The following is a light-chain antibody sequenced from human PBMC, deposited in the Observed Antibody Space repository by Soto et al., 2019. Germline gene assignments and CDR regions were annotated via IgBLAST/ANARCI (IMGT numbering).Light chain of an antibody. V-gene: IGLV2-14*03. Sequence: QSALTQPASVSGSPGQSVTISCTGTSSDVCGYKYVSWYQQHPNRAPKLIIYDVANRPSGVSNRFSGSKSGDTASLTISGLQADDEANYYCSSYTSNDVVFGGGTKLTVL. CDR2: DVA. CDR1: SSDVCGYKY. J-gene: IGLJ2*01. CDR3: SSYTSNDVV.